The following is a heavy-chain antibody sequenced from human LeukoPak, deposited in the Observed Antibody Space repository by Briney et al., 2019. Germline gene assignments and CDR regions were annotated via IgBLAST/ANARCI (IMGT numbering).Heavy chain of an antibody. CDR3: ARDLGNYYDSSGYDY. D-gene: IGHD3-22*01. CDR1: GGTFSNYA. CDR2: IIPIFGTA. Sequence: ASVKVSCKASGGTFSNYAISWVRQAPGQGLEWMGGIIPIFGTANYAQKFQGRVTITADESTSTAYMELSSLRSEDTAVYYCARDLGNYYDSSGYDYWGQGTLVTVSS. J-gene: IGHJ4*02. V-gene: IGHV1-69*13.